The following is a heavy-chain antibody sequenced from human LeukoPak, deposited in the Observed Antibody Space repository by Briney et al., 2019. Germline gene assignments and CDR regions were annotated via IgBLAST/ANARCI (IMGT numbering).Heavy chain of an antibody. V-gene: IGHV3-11*01. D-gene: IGHD3/OR15-3a*01. CDR3: ASILGLGRWYGALSV. Sequence: GGSLRLSCAASGFTFSDYYMSWIRQAPGKGLEWVSYISSSGSTIYYADSVKGRFTISRDNAKNSLYLQMNSLRAEDTAVYYCASILGLGRWYGALSVWGQGTLVTVSS. CDR1: GFTFSDYY. CDR2: ISSSGSTI. J-gene: IGHJ4*02.